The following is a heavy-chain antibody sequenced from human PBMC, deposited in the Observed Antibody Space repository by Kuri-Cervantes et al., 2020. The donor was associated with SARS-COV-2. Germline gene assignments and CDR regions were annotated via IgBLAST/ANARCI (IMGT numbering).Heavy chain of an antibody. CDR2: IYWNDDK. D-gene: IGHD3-22*01. CDR3: AHSGYYDSSGYYYPYYFDY. J-gene: IGHJ4*02. V-gene: IGHV2-5*01. Sequence: SGPTLVKPTQTLTLTCTFSGFSLSTSGVGVGGIRQPPGKALEWLALIYWNDDKRYSPSLKSRLTITKDTSKNQVVLTMTNMDPVDTATYYCAHSGYYDSSGYYYPYYFDYWGQGTLVTVSS. CDR1: GFSLSTSGVG.